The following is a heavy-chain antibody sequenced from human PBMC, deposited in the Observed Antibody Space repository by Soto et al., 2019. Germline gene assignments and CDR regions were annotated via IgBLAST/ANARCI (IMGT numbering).Heavy chain of an antibody. Sequence: ASVKVSCKASGDTFTNYDIKWVRQATGQGLEWMGWMNPNSGNTGYAQKFQGRVTMTRNTSISTAYMELSSLRSGDTAVYYCARGRNGMDVWGQGTTVTVS. CDR2: MNPNSGNT. CDR1: GDTFTNYD. V-gene: IGHV1-8*01. CDR3: ARGRNGMDV. J-gene: IGHJ6*02.